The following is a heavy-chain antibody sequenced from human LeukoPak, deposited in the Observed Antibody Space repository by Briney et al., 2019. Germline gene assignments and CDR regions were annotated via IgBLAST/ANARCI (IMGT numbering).Heavy chain of an antibody. D-gene: IGHD1-26*01. V-gene: IGHV4-34*01. CDR3: AREVGLSAFDI. J-gene: IGHJ3*02. Sequence: SETLSHTCAVYGGSFSGYYWSWVRQPPGKGLEWIGEINHSGSTNYNPSLKSRVTISVDTSKNQFSLKLSSVTAADTAVYYCAREVGLSAFDIWGQGTMVTVSS. CDR2: INHSGST. CDR1: GGSFSGYY.